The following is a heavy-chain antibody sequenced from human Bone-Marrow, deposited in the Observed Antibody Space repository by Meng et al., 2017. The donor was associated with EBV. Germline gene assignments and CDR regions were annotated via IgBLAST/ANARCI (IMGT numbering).Heavy chain of an antibody. Sequence: QVPLQESGPRTVNPSGTLSLTCAGSGASISSNNWWSWVRQPPGKGLEWVGEIYHTGSTNYNPSLKSRVTISVDRSKNQLSLKVRSVTAADTAVYYCARRALAGDVSVYFDYWDQGTLVTVSS. J-gene: IGHJ4*02. CDR3: ARRALAGDVSVYFDY. CDR1: GASISSNNW. V-gene: IGHV4-4*02. D-gene: IGHD2-21*01. CDR2: IYHTGST.